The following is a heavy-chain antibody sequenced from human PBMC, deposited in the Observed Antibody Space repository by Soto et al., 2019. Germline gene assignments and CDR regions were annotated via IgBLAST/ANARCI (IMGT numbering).Heavy chain of an antibody. V-gene: IGHV3-21*01. J-gene: IGHJ4*02. CDR1: GFTFSSYS. Sequence: GGSLRLSCAASGFTFSSYSMNWVRQAPGKGLEWVSSISSSSSYIYYADSVKGRFTISRDNAKNSLYLQMNSLRAEDTAVYYCATLRIRSGPDYWGQGTLVTVSS. D-gene: IGHD1-20*01. CDR3: ATLRIRSGPDY. CDR2: ISSSSSYI.